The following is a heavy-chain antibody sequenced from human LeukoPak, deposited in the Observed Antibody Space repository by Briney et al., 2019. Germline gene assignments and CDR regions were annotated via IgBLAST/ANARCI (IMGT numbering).Heavy chain of an antibody. CDR3: AKGGKWDVTPFDY. J-gene: IGHJ4*02. CDR1: GFTFSSYA. D-gene: IGHD1-26*01. CDR2: ISGSGGST. Sequence: GGSLRLSCAASGFTFSSYAMSWVRPAPGKGLEWVSAISGSGGSTYYADSVKGRFTISRDNSKNTLYLQVNSLRAEDTAVYYCAKGGKWDVTPFDYWGQGTLVTVSS. V-gene: IGHV3-23*01.